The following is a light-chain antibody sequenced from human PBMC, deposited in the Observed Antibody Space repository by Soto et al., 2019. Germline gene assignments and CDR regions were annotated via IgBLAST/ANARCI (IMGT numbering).Light chain of an antibody. CDR3: QQYGDSPLT. V-gene: IGKV3-15*01. CDR1: QSVGNN. J-gene: IGKJ4*01. CDR2: ATS. Sequence: EIVVTQSPATLSVSPGERATLSCRASQSVGNNFAWYQQKPGQAPRLLIFATSTRATGVPARFSGSGSGTEFTLTISSLQSEDFAVYYCQQYGDSPLTFRGGAKVEIE.